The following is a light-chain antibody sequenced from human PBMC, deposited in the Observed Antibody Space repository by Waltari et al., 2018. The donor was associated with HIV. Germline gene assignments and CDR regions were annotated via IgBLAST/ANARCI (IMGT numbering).Light chain of an antibody. CDR1: QGISNS. CDR2: AAS. J-gene: IGKJ1*01. Sequence: DIEMTQSPPSLSASVGARGTITCRASQGISNSLACVQQKPGKATQSRIYAASSLQRGVPSKFSGSGSGTAYTLTSSCLQPEDFATYYCQHYKTYPRTFGQGTKVEMK. CDR3: QHYKTYPRT. V-gene: IGKV1-16*02.